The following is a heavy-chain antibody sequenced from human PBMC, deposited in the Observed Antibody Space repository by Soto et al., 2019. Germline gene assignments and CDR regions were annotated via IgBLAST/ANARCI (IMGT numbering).Heavy chain of an antibody. J-gene: IGHJ3*02. Sequence: QVQLQESGPGLVKPSETLSLTCTVSGGSVSSGSYYWSWIRQPPGKGLEWIGYIYYSGSTNYNPSLKSRVTISVDTSKNQFSLKLSSVTAADTAVYYCARGTVTSPDDAFDIWGQGTMVTVSS. D-gene: IGHD4-17*01. CDR2: IYYSGST. CDR1: GGSVSSGSYY. V-gene: IGHV4-61*01. CDR3: ARGTVTSPDDAFDI.